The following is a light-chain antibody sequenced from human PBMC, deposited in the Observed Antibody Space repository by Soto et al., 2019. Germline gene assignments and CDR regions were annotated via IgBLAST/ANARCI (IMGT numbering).Light chain of an antibody. CDR3: QQRSNWPPLT. CDR2: EAS. CDR1: QSVSSY. Sequence: EIVLTQSPSTLSLSPGERATLSCRASQSVSSYLAWYQQKPGQAPRLLMYEASNRATGIPARFSGGGSGTDFTLTISSLEPEDFAVYYCQQRSNWPPLTFGGGTKVDI. J-gene: IGKJ4*01. V-gene: IGKV3-11*01.